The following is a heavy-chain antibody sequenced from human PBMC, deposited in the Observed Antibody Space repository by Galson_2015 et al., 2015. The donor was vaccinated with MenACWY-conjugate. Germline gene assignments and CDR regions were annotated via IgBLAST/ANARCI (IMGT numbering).Heavy chain of an antibody. CDR1: GDSVSSNSAG. Sequence: CAISGDSVSSNSAGWNWVRQSPARGLEWLGRTYYRSKWYSDYAVSVKSRITINPDTSKNQFSLHLNSVTPEDTAVYYCARGGWSTSSGYYYYYMDVWGKGTTVTVSS. J-gene: IGHJ6*03. D-gene: IGHD6-6*01. CDR2: TYYRSKWYS. V-gene: IGHV6-1*01. CDR3: ARGGWSTSSGYYYYYMDV.